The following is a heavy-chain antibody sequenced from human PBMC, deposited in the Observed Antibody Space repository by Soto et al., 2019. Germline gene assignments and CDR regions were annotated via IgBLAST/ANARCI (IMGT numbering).Heavy chain of an antibody. CDR3: ASPREGLGSFDY. CDR2: ISSSSSYI. J-gene: IGHJ4*02. V-gene: IGHV3-21*01. Sequence: EVQLVESRGGLVKPGGSLRLSCAASGFTFSSYSMNWVRQAPGKGLEWVSSISSSSSYIYYADSVKGRFTISRDNAKNSLYLQMNSLRAEDTAVYYCASPREGLGSFDYWGQGTLVTVSS. D-gene: IGHD3-3*01. CDR1: GFTFSSYS.